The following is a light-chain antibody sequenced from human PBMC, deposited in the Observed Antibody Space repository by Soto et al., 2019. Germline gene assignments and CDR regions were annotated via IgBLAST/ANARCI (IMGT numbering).Light chain of an antibody. J-gene: IGKJ1*01. V-gene: IGKV1-9*01. Sequence: DIQLTQSPSFLSASVGDTVTITCRASQGISTYLAWYQQKPGKAPKNLIYGASTLQSGVPSRFSGSGSGTEFPLTISSLQPEDFATYYCQGLSTYPRTFGQGTKVEIK. CDR1: QGISTY. CDR3: QGLSTYPRT. CDR2: GAS.